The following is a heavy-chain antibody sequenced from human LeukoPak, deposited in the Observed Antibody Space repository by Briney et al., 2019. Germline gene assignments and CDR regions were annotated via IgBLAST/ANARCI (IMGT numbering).Heavy chain of an antibody. CDR1: GFTFSNYY. V-gene: IGHV3-11*01. CDR2: IKGNGATT. D-gene: IGHD5-24*01. CDR3: ARAGEMRYMDV. J-gene: IGHJ6*03. Sequence: PGGSLRLSCEASGFTFSNYYMSWIRQAPGKGLEWVSHIKGNGATTYHADSVRGRFTISRDNAKNSLFLQMNSLRVDDTATYYCARAGEMRYMDVWGKGTAVAVS.